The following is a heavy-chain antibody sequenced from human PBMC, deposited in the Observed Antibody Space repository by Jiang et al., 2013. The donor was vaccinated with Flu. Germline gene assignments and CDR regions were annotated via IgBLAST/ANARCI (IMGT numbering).Heavy chain of an antibody. CDR2: VSGSGAST. J-gene: IGHJ4*02. CDR3: AKGTSSSWYVDYFDY. V-gene: IGHV3-23*01. Sequence: QLLESGGGLVQPGGSLRLSCAASGFTFSSYAMSWVRQAPGKGLEWVSAVSGSGASTYYADSVKGRFTISRDNSNNTLFLQMNSLRADETALYYCAKGTSSSWYVDYFDYWGQGTPVTVSS. D-gene: IGHD6-13*01. CDR1: GFTFSSYA.